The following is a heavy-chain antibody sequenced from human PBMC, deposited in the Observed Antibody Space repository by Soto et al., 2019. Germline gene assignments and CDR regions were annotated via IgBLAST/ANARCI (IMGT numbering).Heavy chain of an antibody. V-gene: IGHV3-21*01. CDR3: AREEMYSSSWYPDY. CDR1: GFTFNSYS. CDR2: ISHSSHYI. Sequence: EVQLVESGGGLVKPGGSLRLSCAASGFTFNSYSMNWVRQAPGKGLEWVSSISHSSHYIYYADSMKGRFTISRDNAKKSLYRQMNSLRAEDTAVYYCAREEMYSSSWYPDYWGQGTLVTVSS. D-gene: IGHD6-13*01. J-gene: IGHJ4*02.